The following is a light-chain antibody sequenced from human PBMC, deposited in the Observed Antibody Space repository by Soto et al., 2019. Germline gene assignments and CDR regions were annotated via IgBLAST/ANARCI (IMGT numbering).Light chain of an antibody. Sequence: DIQMTQSPSSLSASVGDRVTITCQASQDISNYLNWYQQKPGKAPKHLIYDASNLETGVPSSISGSGSGTYFTFTISSLPPEDIATYYCQQYDKLPYTFGQGTKLEIK. CDR2: DAS. CDR3: QQYDKLPYT. CDR1: QDISNY. J-gene: IGKJ2*01. V-gene: IGKV1-33*01.